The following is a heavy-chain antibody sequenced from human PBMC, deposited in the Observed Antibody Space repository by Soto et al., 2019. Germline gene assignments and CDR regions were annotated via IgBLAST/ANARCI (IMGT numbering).Heavy chain of an antibody. D-gene: IGHD6-13*01. CDR2: ISYDGSNK. CDR1: GFTFSSYD. J-gene: IGHJ4*02. CDR3: ARQEYSTTWYLKE. V-gene: IGHV3-30*03. Sequence: GGSLRLSCAASGFTFSSYDMHWVRQAPGKGLEWVAVISYDGSNKYYADSVKGRFTISRDNSKNTLYLQMNSLRAEDTAVYYCARQEYSTTWYLKEWGQGTLVTVSS.